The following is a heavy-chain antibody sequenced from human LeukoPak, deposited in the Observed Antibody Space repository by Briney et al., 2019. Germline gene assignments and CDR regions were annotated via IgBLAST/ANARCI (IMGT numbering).Heavy chain of an antibody. CDR1: GFSFSAYW. Sequence: GSLRLSCAASGFSFSAYWMTWVRQAPGTGLEWVANINPAGSETYYVDPVKGRFSISRDNAKNLVYLQMNSLRAGDTAVYHCARFGYVAAVDVWGQGTPVTVSS. V-gene: IGHV3-7*01. CDR2: INPAGSET. D-gene: IGHD2-15*01. J-gene: IGHJ4*02. CDR3: ARFGYVAAVDV.